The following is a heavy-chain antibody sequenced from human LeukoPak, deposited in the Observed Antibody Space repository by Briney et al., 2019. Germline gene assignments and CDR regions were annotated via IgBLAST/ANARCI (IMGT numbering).Heavy chain of an antibody. CDR3: AKGGGGYDLTWFDP. Sequence: GGSLRLSCAASGLTFSSYAMSWVRQAPGKGLEWVSAISGSGGSTYYADSVKGRFTISRDNSKNTLYLQMNSLRAEDTAVYYCAKGGGGYDLTWFDPWGQGTLVTVSS. CDR2: ISGSGGST. CDR1: GLTFSSYA. J-gene: IGHJ5*02. V-gene: IGHV3-23*01. D-gene: IGHD5-12*01.